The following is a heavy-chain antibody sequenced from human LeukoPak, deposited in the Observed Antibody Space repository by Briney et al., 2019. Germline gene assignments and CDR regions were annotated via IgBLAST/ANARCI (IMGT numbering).Heavy chain of an antibody. V-gene: IGHV4-38-2*02. CDR3: ARVLRTGPEKRVPGDCCNFDY. Sequence: PSETLSLTCTVSGYSISSGYYWGWIRQPPGKGLEWIGSIYHSGSTYYNPSLKSRVTISVDTSKNQFSLKLSSVTAADTAVYYCARVLRTGPEKRVPGDCCNFDYWGQGTLVTVSS. CDR1: GYSISSGYY. D-gene: IGHD2-21*02. CDR2: IYHSGST. J-gene: IGHJ4*02.